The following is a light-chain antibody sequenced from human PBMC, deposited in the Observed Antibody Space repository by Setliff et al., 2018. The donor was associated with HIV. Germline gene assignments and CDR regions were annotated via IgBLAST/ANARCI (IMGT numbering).Light chain of an antibody. Sequence: QSVLTQPASVSGSPGQSITISCTGTSSDVGGYDYVSWYQQFPGKAPKVMIYGVINRPSGVSNRFSGSKSGNTASLTISGLQAEDEADYYCSSYTAITALVFGTGTKGTVL. J-gene: IGLJ1*01. CDR1: SSDVGGYDY. CDR3: SSYTAITALV. CDR2: GVI. V-gene: IGLV2-14*01.